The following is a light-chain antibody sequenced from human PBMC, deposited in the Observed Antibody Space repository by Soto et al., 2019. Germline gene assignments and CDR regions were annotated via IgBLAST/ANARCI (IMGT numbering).Light chain of an antibody. CDR3: LQYGSWYT. CDR1: QSLSN. Sequence: NVVTQSPGTLSVSPGERATLSCRSSQSLSNLAWYQQKPGQAPRLVIYDTSSRATGIPDRFSGSGSGTDFTLTSSRLEHEDVAVYYCLQYGSWYTFGQGTQLEIK. V-gene: IGKV3-20*01. CDR2: DTS. J-gene: IGKJ2*01.